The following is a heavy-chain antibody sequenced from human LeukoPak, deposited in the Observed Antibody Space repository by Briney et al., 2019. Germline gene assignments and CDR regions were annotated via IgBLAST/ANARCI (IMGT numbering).Heavy chain of an antibody. Sequence: GGSLRLSCAASGFTLSRNYMSWVRQAPGKGLEWVSVIYSDGRTYYADYVKGRFTISRDNSKNTLSLQVNSLTAEDTAVYYCARGGIAAAGLDYWGQGTLVTVSS. CDR1: GFTLSRNY. CDR2: IYSDGRT. J-gene: IGHJ4*02. CDR3: ARGGIAAAGLDY. V-gene: IGHV3-53*01. D-gene: IGHD6-13*01.